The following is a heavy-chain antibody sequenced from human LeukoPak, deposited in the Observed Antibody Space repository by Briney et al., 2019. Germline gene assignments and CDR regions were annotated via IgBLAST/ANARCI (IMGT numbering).Heavy chain of an antibody. CDR1: GFTFGTYS. CDR3: ARENGYYDVLNGYAIDY. D-gene: IGHD3-9*01. Sequence: GGSLRLSCAASGFTFGTYSMNWVRQAPGKGLEWVSSISSSSSYIFYADSVKGRFTISRDNAKNSLYLRMNSLRAEDTAVYYCARENGYYDVLNGYAIDYWGQGTLVTVSS. J-gene: IGHJ4*02. V-gene: IGHV3-21*01. CDR2: ISSSSSYI.